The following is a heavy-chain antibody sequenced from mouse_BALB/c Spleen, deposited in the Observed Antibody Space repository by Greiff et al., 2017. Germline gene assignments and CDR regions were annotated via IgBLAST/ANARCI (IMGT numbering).Heavy chain of an antibody. CDR2: IYPYNGGT. J-gene: IGHJ3*01. CDR1: GYTFTDYN. Sequence: VQLQQSGPELVKPGASVKISCKASGYTFTDYNMHWVKQSHGKSLEWIGYIYPYNGGTGYNQKFKSKATLTVDNSSSTAYMELRSLTSEDSAVYYCARKYGNFAWFAYWGQGTLVTVSA. V-gene: IGHV1S29*02. D-gene: IGHD2-10*02. CDR3: ARKYGNFAWFAY.